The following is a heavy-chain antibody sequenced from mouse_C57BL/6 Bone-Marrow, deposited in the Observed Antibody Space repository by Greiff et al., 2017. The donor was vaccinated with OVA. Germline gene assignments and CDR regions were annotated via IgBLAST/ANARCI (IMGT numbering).Heavy chain of an antibody. V-gene: IGHV1-75*01. D-gene: IGHD1-1*01. CDR2: IFPGSGST. CDR1: GYTFTDYY. J-gene: IGHJ1*03. CDR3: ASVDYGSSYEGYFDV. Sequence: QVQLQQSGPELVKPGASVKISCKASGYTFTDYYINWVKQRPGQGLEWIGWIFPGSGSTYYNEKFKGKATLTVDKSSSTAYMLLSILTSEDSAVYFCASVDYGSSYEGYFDVWGTGTTVTVSS.